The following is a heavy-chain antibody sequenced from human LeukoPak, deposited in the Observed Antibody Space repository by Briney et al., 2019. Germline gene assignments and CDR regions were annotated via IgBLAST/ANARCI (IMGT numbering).Heavy chain of an antibody. D-gene: IGHD4-17*01. CDR1: GFTFRSYE. Sequence: GGSLRLSCVASGFTFRSYEMNWVRQAPGKGLEWIAYIYSSGSTTYYADSVKGRFTVSRDNAKNSPYLQMNSLRVEDTAVHYCVRGGYGDYGRGSWGQGTLLTVSS. CDR2: IYSSGSTT. CDR3: VRGGYGDYGRGS. J-gene: IGHJ5*02. V-gene: IGHV3-48*03.